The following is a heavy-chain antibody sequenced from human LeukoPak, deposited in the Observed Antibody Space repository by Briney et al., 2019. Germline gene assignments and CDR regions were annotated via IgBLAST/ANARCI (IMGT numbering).Heavy chain of an antibody. CDR3: ARIGAKRTGTTSLAGMDV. D-gene: IGHD1-1*01. Sequence: SETLSLTCAVSGGSISSGNWWSWVRPPPGKGLEWIGQIYHSGSTNYNPSLKSRVTISVEKSKNQFSLNLTSVTAADTAVYYCARIGAKRTGTTSLAGMDVWGQGTTVTVSS. V-gene: IGHV4-4*02. CDR2: IYHSGST. J-gene: IGHJ6*02. CDR1: GGSISSGNW.